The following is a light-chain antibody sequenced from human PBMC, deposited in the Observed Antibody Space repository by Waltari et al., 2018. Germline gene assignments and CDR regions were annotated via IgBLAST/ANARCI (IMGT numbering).Light chain of an antibody. CDR1: QSITRW. V-gene: IGKV1-5*03. Sequence: DIQMTQSPSTLSASVGDRVTITCRARQSITRWLAWYQQKAGKDPKLLIYKASIVESGVPSRVSGGGSGTEFTLTISSLQPDDFATYYCQHYDSYSATFGRGTKVEIK. J-gene: IGKJ4*02. CDR3: QHYDSYSAT. CDR2: KAS.